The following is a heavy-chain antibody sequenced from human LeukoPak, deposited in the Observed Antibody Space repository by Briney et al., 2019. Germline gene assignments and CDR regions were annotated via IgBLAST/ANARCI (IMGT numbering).Heavy chain of an antibody. Sequence: PSETLSLTCAVSGGSISSSNWWSWVRRPPGKGLEWVGEIYHSGSTNYNPSLKSRVTISVDKSKNQFSLKLSSVTAADTAVYYCARDRASRSGTDYWGQGTLVTVSS. CDR1: GGSISSSNW. CDR3: ARDRASRSGTDY. D-gene: IGHD1-26*01. J-gene: IGHJ4*02. V-gene: IGHV4-4*02. CDR2: IYHSGST.